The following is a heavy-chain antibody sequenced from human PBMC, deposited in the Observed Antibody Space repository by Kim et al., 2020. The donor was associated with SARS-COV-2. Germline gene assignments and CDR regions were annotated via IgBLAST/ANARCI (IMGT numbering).Heavy chain of an antibody. V-gene: IGHV3-30*02. Sequence: VEGRFTISRDNSKNTLYLQMNSLRAEDTAVYYCAKDPSPLWFGELNYFDYWGQGTLVTVSS. J-gene: IGHJ4*02. D-gene: IGHD3-10*01. CDR3: AKDPSPLWFGELNYFDY.